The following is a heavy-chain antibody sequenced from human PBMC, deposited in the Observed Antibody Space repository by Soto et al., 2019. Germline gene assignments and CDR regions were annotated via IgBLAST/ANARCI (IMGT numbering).Heavy chain of an antibody. J-gene: IGHJ4*02. D-gene: IGHD4-4*01. CDR1: GFTFKAYA. CDR3: VKDEGTSSTVFDY. V-gene: IGHV3-23*01. CDR2: ITATDGKT. Sequence: PGGSLRLSCLASGFTFKAYAMGWVRQAPGKGLEWVSSITATDGKTYYADSVRGRFIISRDNSRNSLFLQMNGLRPDDSALYYCVKDEGTSSTVFDYWGQGTPVTSPQ.